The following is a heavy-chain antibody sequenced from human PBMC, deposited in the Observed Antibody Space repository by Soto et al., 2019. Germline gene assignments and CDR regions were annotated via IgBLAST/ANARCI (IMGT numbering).Heavy chain of an antibody. CDR1: GGSISIYY. CDR3: ARLVRRVLRYLDY. D-gene: IGHD3-10*02. CDR2: IYYSGST. J-gene: IGHJ4*01. Sequence: SETLSLTCTVSGGSISIYYWSLIRQPPGKGLEWIGYIYYSGSTNYNPSLKSRVTISVDTSKNKFSLKLSYVTAADTGVYYWARLVRRVLRYLDYWGHGKRVTVSS. V-gene: IGHV4-59*01.